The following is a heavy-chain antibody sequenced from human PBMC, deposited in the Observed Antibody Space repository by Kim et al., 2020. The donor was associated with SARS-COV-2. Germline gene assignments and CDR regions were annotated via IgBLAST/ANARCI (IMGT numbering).Heavy chain of an antibody. Sequence: SETLSLTCTVSGGSISNYYWSWIRQPAGKGLEWIGRFYSSGRSNYNPSLKSRVTMSVDTSKNQFSLNLRSVTAADTAVYHCARASTDCSSGSCYTKLDYWGQGTLVTVSS. CDR1: GGSISNYY. CDR3: ARASTDCSSGSCYTKLDY. D-gene: IGHD2-2*02. V-gene: IGHV4-4*07. CDR2: FYSSGRS. J-gene: IGHJ4*02.